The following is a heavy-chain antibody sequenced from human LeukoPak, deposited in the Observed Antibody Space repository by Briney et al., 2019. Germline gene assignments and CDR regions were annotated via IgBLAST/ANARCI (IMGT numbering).Heavy chain of an antibody. Sequence: PSETLSLTCTVSGGSISSSSYYWGWIRQPPGKGLEWFGSIYYSGSTYYNPSLKSRVTISVDTSKNQFSLKLSSVTAADTAVYYCARARGTVTFLAFDIWGQGTMVAVSS. CDR2: IYYSGST. CDR1: GGSISSSSYY. D-gene: IGHD4-17*01. J-gene: IGHJ3*02. CDR3: ARARGTVTFLAFDI. V-gene: IGHV4-39*07.